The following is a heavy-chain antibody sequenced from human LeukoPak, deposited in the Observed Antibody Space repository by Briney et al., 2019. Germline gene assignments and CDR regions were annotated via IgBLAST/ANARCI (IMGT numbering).Heavy chain of an antibody. J-gene: IGHJ4*02. V-gene: IGHV1-2*06. CDR2: IDPKSGGT. Sequence: GASVKVSRKASGYTFAGYYLHWVRQAPGQGLEWMGRIDPKSGGTKYAQKFRGRVTMTRDTSISTAYMDLSGLTSDDTALYYCARDFQVSGDYWGQGTLVTVSS. CDR1: GYTFAGYY. CDR3: ARDFQVSGDY. D-gene: IGHD2-21*01.